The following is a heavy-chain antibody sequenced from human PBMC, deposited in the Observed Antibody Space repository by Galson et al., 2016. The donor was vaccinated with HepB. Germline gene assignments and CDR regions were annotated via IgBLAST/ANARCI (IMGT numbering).Heavy chain of an antibody. CDR3: AKRAGGGTYYAIDY. CDR2: VNSDGSRT. J-gene: IGHJ4*02. D-gene: IGHD1-26*01. V-gene: IGHV3-74*01. CDR1: GFAFSTYW. Sequence: SLRLSCAASGFAFSTYWMHWVRQVPGMGLVWVSRVNSDGSRTTYVDSVKGRFTISRDNSKNTLNLQMDSLRVEDTALYFCAKRAGGGTYYAIDYWGQGTLVTVSS.